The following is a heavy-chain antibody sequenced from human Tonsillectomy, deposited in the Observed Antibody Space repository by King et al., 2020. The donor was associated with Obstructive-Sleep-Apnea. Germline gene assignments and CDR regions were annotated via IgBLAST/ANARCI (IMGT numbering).Heavy chain of an antibody. V-gene: IGHV3-30*09. J-gene: IGHJ2*01. CDR2: ISDEGSNK. D-gene: IGHD4-17*01. CDR3: SRPRVAHGDLPL. Sequence: VQLVESGGGVVQLGRSLRLSCQASGFAFSNYALHWVRQAPGKGLEWVAGISDEGSNKLYADSVQGRFAVSRDNPKNILYLQMDNVRPEDTAVYFCSRPRVAHGDLPLWGRGTPVTVS. CDR1: GFAFSNYA.